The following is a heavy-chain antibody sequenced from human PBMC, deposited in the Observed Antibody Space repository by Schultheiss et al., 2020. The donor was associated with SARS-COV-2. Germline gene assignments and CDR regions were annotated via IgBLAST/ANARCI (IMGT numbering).Heavy chain of an antibody. V-gene: IGHV4-59*01. CDR1: GGSISSYY. CDR2: INHSGST. Sequence: SQTLSLTCTVSGGSISSYYWSWIRQPPGKGLEWIGEINHSGSTNYNPSLKSRVTISVDTSKNQFSLKLSSVTAADTAVYYCARDSARATDYWGQGTLVTVSS. CDR3: ARDSARATDY. J-gene: IGHJ4*02. D-gene: IGHD3-10*01.